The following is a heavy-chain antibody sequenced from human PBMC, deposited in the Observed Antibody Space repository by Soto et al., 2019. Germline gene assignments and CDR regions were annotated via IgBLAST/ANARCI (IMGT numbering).Heavy chain of an antibody. CDR3: ARKAVPDF. V-gene: IGHV3-30-3*01. Sequence: QVKLVESGGTVVQPGRSLRLSCAASGFSFSKYAMHWVRQAPGKGLEWVAVITYDATNEYYADSVKGRFTISRDNSNNTLSLHMSSLRLADTAVYYCARKAVPDFWGQGTLVTLSS. D-gene: IGHD6-19*01. CDR2: ITYDATNE. J-gene: IGHJ4*02. CDR1: GFSFSKYA.